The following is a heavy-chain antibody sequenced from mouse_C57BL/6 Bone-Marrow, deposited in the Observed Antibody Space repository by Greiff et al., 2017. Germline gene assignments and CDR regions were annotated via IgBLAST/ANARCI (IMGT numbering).Heavy chain of an antibody. J-gene: IGHJ4*01. CDR2: ISSGGSYT. Sequence: EVKLVESGGDLVKPGGSLKLSCAASGFTFSSYGMSWVRQTPDKRLEWVATISSGGSYTYYPDSVKGRFTISRDNAKNTLYLQMSSLKSEDTAMYYCARPGSKGDYAMDYWGQGTSVTVSS. CDR1: GFTFSSYG. V-gene: IGHV5-6*01. D-gene: IGHD1-1*01. CDR3: ARPGSKGDYAMDY.